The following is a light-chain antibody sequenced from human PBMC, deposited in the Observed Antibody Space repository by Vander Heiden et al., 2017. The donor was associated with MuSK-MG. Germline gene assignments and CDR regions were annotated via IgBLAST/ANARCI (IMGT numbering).Light chain of an antibody. CDR3: QQYGASLWT. V-gene: IGKV3-20*01. CDR2: GAS. Sequence: IVLTQSPATLSLPRVERAILSCGASQSVSSSYLAWYQQQPGQAPRLLFYGASSSATGTADRFSGSGSGTDFTLTISRLEPEDFAVYYCQQYGASLWTFGQGTKVEIK. CDR1: QSVSSSY. J-gene: IGKJ1*01.